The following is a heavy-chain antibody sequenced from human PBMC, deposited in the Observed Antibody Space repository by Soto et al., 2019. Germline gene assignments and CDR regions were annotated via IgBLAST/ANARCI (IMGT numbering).Heavy chain of an antibody. Sequence: QVQLVQSGAEVKPPGASVKVACKASGYPFTTYYIHWVRQAPGHGPEWMGIINPSADSSTSGGSASHAQKSKGRVTLTRDTSASTVYMELSSLGSEDTAIYSCARDANYALTFHYYGMDVWGQGTTVTVSS. CDR2: INPSADSSTSGGSA. CDR3: ARDANYALTFHYYGMDV. D-gene: IGHD1-7*01. J-gene: IGHJ6*02. CDR1: GYPFTTYY. V-gene: IGHV1-46*01.